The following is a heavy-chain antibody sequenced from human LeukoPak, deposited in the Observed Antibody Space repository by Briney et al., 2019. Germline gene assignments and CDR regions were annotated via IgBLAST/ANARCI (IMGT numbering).Heavy chain of an antibody. CDR2: IYYSGST. CDR1: GGSFSSGSYY. J-gene: IGHJ5*02. V-gene: IGHV4-61*01. Sequence: PSETLSLTCSVSGGSFSSGSYYWSWIRQPPGKGLEWIGYIYYSGSTNYNPSLKSRVTISVDTSKNQFSLKLSSVTAADTAVYYCARATGRINWFDPWGQGTLVSVSS. D-gene: IGHD1-14*01. CDR3: ARATGRINWFDP.